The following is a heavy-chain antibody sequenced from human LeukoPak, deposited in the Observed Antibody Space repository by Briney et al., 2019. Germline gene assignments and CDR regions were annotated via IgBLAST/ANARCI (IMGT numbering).Heavy chain of an antibody. CDR3: VRAGGSSYDYVWGDYRYSFDF. V-gene: IGHV3-21*06. CDR1: GFTFSAYS. CDR2: ITTGSTYI. J-gene: IGHJ4*02. D-gene: IGHD3-16*02. Sequence: PGGSLRLSCAASGFTFSAYSMNWVRQAPGKGLEWLSSITTGSTYIFYADSVRGRFTISRDNAQNSLYLQMSSLRAEDTAVYYCVRAGGSSYDYVWGDYRYSFDFWGQGTLVTVSS.